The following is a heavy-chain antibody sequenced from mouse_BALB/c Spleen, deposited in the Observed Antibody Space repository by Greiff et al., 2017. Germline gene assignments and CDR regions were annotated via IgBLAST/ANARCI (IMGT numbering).Heavy chain of an antibody. J-gene: IGHJ4*01. CDR3: TREVYYGNPYYAMDY. CDR1: GYTFTSYW. D-gene: IGHD2-1*01. Sequence: VQLQQSGTVLARPGASVKMSCKASGYTFTSYWMHWVKQRPGQGLEWIGAIYPGNSDTSYNQKFKGKAKLTAVTSTSTAYMELSSLTNEDSAVYYCTREVYYGNPYYAMDYWGQGTSVTVSS. CDR2: IYPGNSDT. V-gene: IGHV1-5*01.